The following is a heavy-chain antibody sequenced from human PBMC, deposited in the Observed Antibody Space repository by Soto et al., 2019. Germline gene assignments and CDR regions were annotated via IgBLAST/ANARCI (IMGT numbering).Heavy chain of an antibody. CDR3: ARPGCSSVYCHSRVFGFFDY. CDR1: GFPFSTYW. D-gene: IGHD3-22*01. Sequence: EVQLVESGGGLVQPGGSLSLSCAASGFPFSTYWMTWVRQAPGKGLEWVANIKQDGSEKYYVDSVKGRFTISSDNAKNSLYLQINSLRAEDTALYSCARPGCSSVYCHSRVFGFFDYWGQGSLGSVS. V-gene: IGHV3-7*01. CDR2: IKQDGSEK. J-gene: IGHJ4*02.